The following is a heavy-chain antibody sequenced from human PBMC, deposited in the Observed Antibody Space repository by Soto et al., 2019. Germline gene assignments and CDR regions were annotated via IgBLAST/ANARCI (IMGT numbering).Heavy chain of an antibody. J-gene: IGHJ6*02. D-gene: IGHD6-13*01. Sequence: EVQLVESGGGLIQPGGSLRLSCAASGFTVSSHYMSWVRQAPGKGLEWVSVIYSGGSTYYADSVKGRFTISRDNSKNTLYLQRNSLRAEDTAVYYCAREEQRLVWSDGMDVWGQGTKVTVSS. CDR2: IYSGGST. V-gene: IGHV3-53*01. CDR1: GFTVSSHY. CDR3: AREEQRLVWSDGMDV.